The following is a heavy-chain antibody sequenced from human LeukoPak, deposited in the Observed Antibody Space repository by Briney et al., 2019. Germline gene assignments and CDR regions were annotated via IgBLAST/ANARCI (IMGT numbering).Heavy chain of an antibody. CDR3: ARGSGWLDP. CDR1: GFTFSSYW. J-gene: IGHJ5*02. CDR2: IKQDGSEK. Sequence: PGGSLRLSCAASGFTFSSYWMSWVRQAPGKGLEWVANIKQDGSEKYYVDSVKGRFTISRDNARNSLDLQMNSLTVEDTAVYYCARGSGWLDPWGQGTLVSVSS. V-gene: IGHV3-7*04.